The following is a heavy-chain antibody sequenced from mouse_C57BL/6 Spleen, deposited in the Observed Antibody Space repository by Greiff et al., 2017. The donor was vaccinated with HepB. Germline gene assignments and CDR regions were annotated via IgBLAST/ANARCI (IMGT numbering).Heavy chain of an antibody. Sequence: EVQGVESGGGLVQPGGSPKLSCAASGFTFCDYYMYWVRQTPEKRLEWVAYISNGGGSTYYPDTVKGRFTISRENAKNTLYLQMSRLKSEDTAMYYCASDYGSRPVAWFAYWCEGTLVTVSA. CDR3: ASDYGSRPVAWFAY. D-gene: IGHD1-1*01. V-gene: IGHV5-12*01. CDR1: GFTFCDYY. CDR2: ISNGGGST. J-gene: IGHJ3*01.